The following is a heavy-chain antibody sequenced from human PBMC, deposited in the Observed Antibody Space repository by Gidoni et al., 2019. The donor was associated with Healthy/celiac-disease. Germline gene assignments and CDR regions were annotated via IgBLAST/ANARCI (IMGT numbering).Heavy chain of an antibody. CDR2: SNTNTGNP. V-gene: IGHV7-4-1*02. D-gene: IGHD6-19*01. CDR3: ARVPGSSGWTDFDY. J-gene: IGHJ4*02. CDR1: GYNFTSSA. Sequence: QVQLVPSGCELTKPGASVRVSCKASGYNFTSSAMNWVRQAPGQGLDWMGWSNTNTGNPTYAQGFTGRFFFSLDTSVSTAYLQISSLKAEDTAVYYCARVPGSSGWTDFDYWGQGTLVTVSS.